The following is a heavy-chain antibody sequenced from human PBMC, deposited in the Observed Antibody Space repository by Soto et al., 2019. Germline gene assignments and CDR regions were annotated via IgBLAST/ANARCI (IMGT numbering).Heavy chain of an antibody. CDR1: GGTFSSYA. D-gene: IGHD3-10*01. Sequence: SVKVSCKASGGTFSSYAISWVRQAPGQGLEWMGGIIPIVGTANYAQKFQGRVTITADKSTSTAYMELSSLRSEDTAVYYCARAMVRGVIMAPPPYYFDYWGQGTLVTVSS. V-gene: IGHV1-69*06. J-gene: IGHJ4*02. CDR3: ARAMVRGVIMAPPPYYFDY. CDR2: IIPIVGTA.